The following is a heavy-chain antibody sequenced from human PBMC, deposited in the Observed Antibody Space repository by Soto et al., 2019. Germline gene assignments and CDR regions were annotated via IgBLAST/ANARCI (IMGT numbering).Heavy chain of an antibody. J-gene: IGHJ3*01. CDR3: ANELEWSYDSRGGDGFDF. Sequence: PGGSLRLSWAASGFTFSTYGMHGVRQARGKGLEWVAVISYYGSKKCYADSVKGRFTSSRDNSKNTLYLQMNSLRAEDTAVYYCANELEWSYDSRGGDGFDFWGQGTMVTVSS. CDR1: GFTFSTYG. D-gene: IGHD3-22*01. V-gene: IGHV3-30*18. CDR2: ISYYGSKK.